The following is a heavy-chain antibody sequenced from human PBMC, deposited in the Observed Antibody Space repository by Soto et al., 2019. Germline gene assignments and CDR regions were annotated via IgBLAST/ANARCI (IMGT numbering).Heavy chain of an antibody. V-gene: IGHV6-1*01. CDR3: ARGRDSSSWYYYYYGMDV. CDR1: GDSVSSNSAA. CDR2: TYYRSKWYN. Sequence: SQTLSLTCAISGDSVSSNSAAWNWIRQSPSRGLEWLGRTYYRSKWYNDYAVSVKSRITINPDTSKNQFSLQLNSVTPEDTAVYYCARGRDSSSWYYYYYGMDVWGQWTTVTVSS. D-gene: IGHD6-13*01. J-gene: IGHJ6*02.